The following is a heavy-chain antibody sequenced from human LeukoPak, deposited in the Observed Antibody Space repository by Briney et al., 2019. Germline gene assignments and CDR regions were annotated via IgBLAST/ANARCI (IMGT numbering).Heavy chain of an antibody. CDR3: AKDVWSGVVVVGYFDY. Sequence: GGSLRLSCAVSGFTFSSYAMSWVRQAPGKGLEWVSAISGSGGSTYYADSVKGRFTISRDNSKNTLYLQMNSLRAEDTAVYYCAKDVWSGVVVVGYFDYWGQGTLVTVSS. CDR1: GFTFSSYA. J-gene: IGHJ4*02. CDR2: ISGSGGST. D-gene: IGHD2-15*01. V-gene: IGHV3-23*01.